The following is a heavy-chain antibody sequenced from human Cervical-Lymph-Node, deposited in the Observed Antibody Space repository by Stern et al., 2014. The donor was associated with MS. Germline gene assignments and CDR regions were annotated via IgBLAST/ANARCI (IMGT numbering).Heavy chain of an antibody. D-gene: IGHD3-3*01. CDR1: GYTFTNFA. Sequence: QVQLVESGSELKEPWASVKVSCKASGYTFTNFAVNWVRQAPRQGLELVGWINTNTGNATYAQGFAGRFVFSLDTSVSSAYLQIDSLKAEDTAVYYCARPDISSALKWWGQGSLVTVSS. J-gene: IGHJ4*02. CDR2: INTNTGNA. CDR3: ARPDISSALKW. V-gene: IGHV7-4-1*01.